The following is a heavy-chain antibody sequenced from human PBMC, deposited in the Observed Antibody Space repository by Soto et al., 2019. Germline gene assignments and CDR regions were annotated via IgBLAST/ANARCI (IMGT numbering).Heavy chain of an antibody. J-gene: IGHJ5*02. CDR2: ISYDGSNK. CDR3: ARANRGVRFNWFDP. CDR1: GFTFSSYA. V-gene: IGHV3-30-3*01. D-gene: IGHD3-10*01. Sequence: QVQLVESGGGVVQPGRSLRLSCAASGFTFSSYAMHWVRQAPGKGLEWVAVISYDGSNKYYADSVKGRFTISRDNSKNTLYLQMNSLRAEDTAVYYCARANRGVRFNWFDPWGQGTLVTVSS.